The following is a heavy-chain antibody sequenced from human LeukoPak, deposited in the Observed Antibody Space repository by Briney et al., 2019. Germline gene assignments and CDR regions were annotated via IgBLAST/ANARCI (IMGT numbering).Heavy chain of an antibody. CDR3: ARGPAINIAAEPYFDY. J-gene: IGHJ4*02. CDR1: GGSISSSSYY. D-gene: IGHD6-13*01. Sequence: PSETLSLTCTVSGGSISSSSYYWGWTRQPPGKGLEWIGSIYYSGSTYYNPSLKSRVTISVDTSKNQFSLKLSSVTAADTAVYYCARGPAINIAAEPYFDYWGQGTLVTVSS. V-gene: IGHV4-39*07. CDR2: IYYSGST.